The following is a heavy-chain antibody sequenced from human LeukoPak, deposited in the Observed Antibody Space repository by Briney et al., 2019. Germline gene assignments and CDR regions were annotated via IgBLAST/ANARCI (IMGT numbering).Heavy chain of an antibody. CDR3: ARRVANYYGSGSYSAFDI. V-gene: IGHV5-51*01. J-gene: IGHJ3*02. Sequence: GESLKISCKGSGYSFTSYWIGWVRQMPGKGLEWMGIIYPGDSDTRYSPSFQGQVTISADKSISTAYLQWSSLKASDTAMYYCARRVANYYGSGSYSAFDIWGQGTMVTVSP. D-gene: IGHD3-10*01. CDR2: IYPGDSDT. CDR1: GYSFTSYW.